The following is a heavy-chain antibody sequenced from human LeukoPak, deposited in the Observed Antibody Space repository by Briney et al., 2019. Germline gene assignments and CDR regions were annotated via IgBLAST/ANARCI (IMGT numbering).Heavy chain of an antibody. CDR2: ISGSGGST. J-gene: IGHJ4*02. CDR3: AKAPPQPFY. CDR1: GFTFCSSA. Sequence: RGSLRLSCADSGFTFCSSAMSWVRPAPGEGLEWVSAISGSGGSTYYADSVKGLSTITRDNSKNTLYLQMNSLRAEDTAVYYCAKAPPQPFYWGQGTLVTVSS. V-gene: IGHV3-23*01.